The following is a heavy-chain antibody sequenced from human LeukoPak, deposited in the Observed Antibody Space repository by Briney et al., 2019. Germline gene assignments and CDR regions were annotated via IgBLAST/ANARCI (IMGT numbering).Heavy chain of an antibody. CDR2: ISGGGDST. CDR3: AKTPRYSGYDPYFDD. CDR1: GFTFSSYA. V-gene: IGHV3-23*01. J-gene: IGHJ4*02. Sequence: GGSLRLSCAASGFTFSSYAMHWVRQAPGKGLEWVSSISGGGDSTFYGDSVKGRFTISRDTSKNTLHLEMNSLKAEDTALYFCAKTPRYSGYDPYFDDWGQGILVTVSS. D-gene: IGHD5-12*01.